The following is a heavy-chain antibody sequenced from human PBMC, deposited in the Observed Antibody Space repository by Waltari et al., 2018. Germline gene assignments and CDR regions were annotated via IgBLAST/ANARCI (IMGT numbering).Heavy chain of an antibody. CDR3: ARDKNYDSSGYYYAFDY. J-gene: IGHJ4*02. CDR1: GGSISSYY. D-gene: IGHD3-22*01. Sequence: QVQLQESGPGLVKPSETLSLTCTVSGGSISSYYWSWIRQPPGKGLEWIGYIYYSGITNYNPSPKSRVTISVDTSKNQFSLKLSSVTAADTAVYYCARDKNYDSSGYYYAFDYWGQGTLVTVSS. CDR2: IYYSGIT. V-gene: IGHV4-59*12.